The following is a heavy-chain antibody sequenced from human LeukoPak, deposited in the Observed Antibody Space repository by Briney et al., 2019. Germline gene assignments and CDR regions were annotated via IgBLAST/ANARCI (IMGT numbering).Heavy chain of an antibody. J-gene: IGHJ4*02. CDR2: INSDGSST. CDR3: ARDGLYSSSWQTFDY. CDR1: GFTFSSYW. D-gene: IGHD6-13*01. V-gene: IGHV3-74*01. Sequence: GGSLRLSCAASGFTFSSYWMHWVRQAPGKGLVWVSRINSDGSSTSYADSVKSRFTISRDNAKNTVYLQMNSLRAEDTAVYYCARDGLYSSSWQTFDYWGQGTLVTVYS.